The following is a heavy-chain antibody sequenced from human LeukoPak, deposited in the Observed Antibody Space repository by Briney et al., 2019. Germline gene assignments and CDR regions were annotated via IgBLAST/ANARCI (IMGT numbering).Heavy chain of an antibody. V-gene: IGHV4-59*01. J-gene: IGHJ4*02. CDR2: IYYSGST. Sequence: SETLPPTCTVSGGSISSYYWSWIRQPPGKGLEWIGYIYYSGSTNYNPSLKSRVTISVDTSKNQFSLKLSSVTAADTAMYCCARVSGYDWESFYDYWGQGSLVTVSS. CDR3: ARVSGYDWESFYDY. CDR1: GGSISSYY. D-gene: IGHD5-12*01.